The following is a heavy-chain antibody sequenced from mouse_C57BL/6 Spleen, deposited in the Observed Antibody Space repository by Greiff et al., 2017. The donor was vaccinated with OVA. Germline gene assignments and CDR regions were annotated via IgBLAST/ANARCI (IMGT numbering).Heavy chain of an antibody. Sequence: EVKLVESGPGLVKPSQSLSLTCSVTGYSITSGYYWNWIRQFPGNKLEWMGYISYDGSNNYNPSLKNRISITRDTSKNQFFLKLNSVTTEDTATYYCARDADIYYYGSSYWYFDVWGTGTTVTVSS. CDR1: GYSITSGYY. J-gene: IGHJ1*03. V-gene: IGHV3-6*01. D-gene: IGHD1-1*01. CDR2: ISYDGSN. CDR3: ARDADIYYYGSSYWYFDV.